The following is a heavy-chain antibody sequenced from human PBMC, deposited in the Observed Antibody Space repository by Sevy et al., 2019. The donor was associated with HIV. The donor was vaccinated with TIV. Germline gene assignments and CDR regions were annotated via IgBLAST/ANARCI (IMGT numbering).Heavy chain of an antibody. CDR3: AKNRPPGGSYFSRHGMDV. CDR2: ISHDGSYR. Sequence: GGSLRLSCAASGFTFSTYDMHWVRQAPGKGLEWVAIISHDGSYRYYADSVRGRFSMSRDNSNNIMYLQMNGLSIEDTALYYCAKNRPPGGSYFSRHGMDVWGRGTTVTASS. J-gene: IGHJ6*02. D-gene: IGHD3-16*01. CDR1: GFTFSTYD. V-gene: IGHV3-30*18.